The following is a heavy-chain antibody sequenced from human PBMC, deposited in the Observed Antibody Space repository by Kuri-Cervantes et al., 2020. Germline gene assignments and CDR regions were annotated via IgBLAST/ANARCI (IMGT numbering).Heavy chain of an antibody. CDR1: GDSITTNPYY. V-gene: IGHV4-39*01. CDR3: GRHGRSGYYYAAFDM. J-gene: IGHJ3*02. Sequence: GSLRLSCTVSGDSITTNPYYWGWIRQPPGKGLEWIGSIYYSGSTYYNPSLKSRVTISVDTSKNQFSLKLSSVTAADTAVYYCGRHGRSGYYYAAFDMWGQGTMVTVSS. CDR2: IYYSGST. D-gene: IGHD3-22*01.